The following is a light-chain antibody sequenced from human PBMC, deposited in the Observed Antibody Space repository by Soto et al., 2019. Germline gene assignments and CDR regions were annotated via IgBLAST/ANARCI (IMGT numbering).Light chain of an antibody. CDR3: SSFTSSSTYV. CDR1: SSDIGAYNY. J-gene: IGLJ1*01. V-gene: IGLV2-14*01. CDR2: DVS. Sequence: QSVLTQPASVSGSPGQSIAISCTGTSSDIGAYNYVSWYQQYPGKAPKLMIYDVSNRPSGVSDRFSGSKSGNTASLTISGLQAEDEAEYYCSSFTSSSTYVFGTGTKLTVL.